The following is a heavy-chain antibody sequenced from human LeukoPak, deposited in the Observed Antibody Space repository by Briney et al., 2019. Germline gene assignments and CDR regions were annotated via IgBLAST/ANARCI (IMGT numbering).Heavy chain of an antibody. V-gene: IGHV1-46*01. D-gene: IGHD2-8*01. Sequence: ASVKVSCKASGYTFINYYLHWVRQAPGQALEWMGKINPSDGSTDYAQNFQGRVTMTRDTYRGTVSMELSSLRPEDTAVYYCARGNDAVGGGWFDPWGQGTLVTVSS. CDR2: INPSDGST. CDR1: GYTFINYY. J-gene: IGHJ5*02. CDR3: ARGNDAVGGGWFDP.